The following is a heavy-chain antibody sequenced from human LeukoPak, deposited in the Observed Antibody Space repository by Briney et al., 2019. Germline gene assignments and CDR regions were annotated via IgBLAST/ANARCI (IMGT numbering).Heavy chain of an antibody. V-gene: IGHV1-18*01. CDR1: GYTFTSYG. CDR3: ARQHCAGGTCYDDRGFLDF. D-gene: IGHD2-15*01. CDR2: ISAYNGNT. Sequence: ASVKVSCKASGYTFTSYGISWVRQAPGQGLEWMGWISAYNGNTNYAQKLQGRVTMTTDTSTSTAYMELRSLRSDDTAVYYCARQHCAGGTCYDDRGFLDFWGQGTLVTVSS. J-gene: IGHJ4*02.